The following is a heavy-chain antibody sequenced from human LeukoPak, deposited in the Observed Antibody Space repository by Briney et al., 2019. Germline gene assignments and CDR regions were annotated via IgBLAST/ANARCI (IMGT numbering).Heavy chain of an antibody. CDR2: ISWNSGSI. D-gene: IGHD6-13*01. CDR3: AKSRSSWYSYYYMDV. CDR1: GFTFDDYA. V-gene: IGHV3-9*01. Sequence: PGRSLRLSCAASGFTFDDYAMHWVRQAPGKGLEWVSGISWNSGSIGYADSVKGRFTISRDNAKNSLYLQMNSLRAEDTALYYCAKSRSSWYSYYYMDVWGKGTTVTVSS. J-gene: IGHJ6*03.